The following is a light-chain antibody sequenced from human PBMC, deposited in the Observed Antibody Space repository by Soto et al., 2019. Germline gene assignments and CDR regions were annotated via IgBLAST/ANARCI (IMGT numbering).Light chain of an antibody. J-gene: IGKJ2*01. CDR2: GAS. Sequence: EIVLTQSPGTLSLSPGERATLSCRVSQSVSSSYLAWYQQKPGQAPRLLIYGASSRVTGIPDRFSGSGSGTDFTLTISRLEPEDFAVFYCHQFGGSPPYTFGQGTKLEIK. V-gene: IGKV3-20*01. CDR1: QSVSSSY. CDR3: HQFGGSPPYT.